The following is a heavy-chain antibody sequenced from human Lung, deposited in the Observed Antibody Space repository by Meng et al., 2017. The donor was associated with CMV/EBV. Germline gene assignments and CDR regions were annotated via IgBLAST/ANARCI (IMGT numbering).Heavy chain of an antibody. V-gene: IGHV3-30*03. CDR3: AHGRGIQFLQS. D-gene: IGHD3-3*01. CDR1: VFSFHPLG. Sequence: PGSVSVFSFHPLGIHWVRQAAGKGLEWVAVISDDGSDKYYADSVKGRFTISRDNSNNTVHLQMNSLRGEDSAVYFCAHGRGIQFLQSWGQGTLVTVSS. J-gene: IGHJ5*02. CDR2: ISDDGSDK.